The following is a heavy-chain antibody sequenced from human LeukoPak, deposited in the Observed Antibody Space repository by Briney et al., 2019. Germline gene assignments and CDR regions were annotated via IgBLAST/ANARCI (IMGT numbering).Heavy chain of an antibody. D-gene: IGHD1-14*01. V-gene: IGHV4-59*01. CDR3: ARHSSGRDN. J-gene: IGHJ4*02. CDR1: GGSINSYY. Sequence: SETLSLTCTVSGGSINSYYWSWIRQPPGKGLEWIGYIYYSGSTNYNPSLKSRVTISVDTSKNQFSLKLTSVTAADTAVYYCARHSSGRDNWGQGTLVTVSS. CDR2: IYYSGST.